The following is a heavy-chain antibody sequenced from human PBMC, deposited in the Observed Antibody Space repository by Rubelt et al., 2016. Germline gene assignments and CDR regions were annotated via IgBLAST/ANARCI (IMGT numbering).Heavy chain of an antibody. D-gene: IGHD3-3*01. CDR2: ISSSSSYT. CDR3: ARDPYDFWTNGMDV. V-gene: IGHV3-11*05. J-gene: IGHJ6*02. CDR1: SNAW. Sequence: SNAWMSWIRQAPGKGLEWVSYISSSSSYTNYADSVKGRFTISRDNAKNSLYLQMNSLRAEDTAVYYCARDPYDFWTNGMDVWGQGTTVTVSS.